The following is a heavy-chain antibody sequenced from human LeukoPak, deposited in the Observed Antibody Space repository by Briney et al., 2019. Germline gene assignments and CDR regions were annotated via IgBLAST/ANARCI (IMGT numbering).Heavy chain of an antibody. Sequence: PSETLSLTCTVSGGSISSYYWSWIRQPPGKGLEWIGEINHSGSTNYNPSLKSRVTISVDTSKNQFSLKLSSVTAADTAVYYCARGRLYYYDSSGYGYYWGQGTLVTVSS. CDR3: ARGRLYYYDSSGYGYY. CDR2: INHSGST. CDR1: GGSISSYY. V-gene: IGHV4-34*01. J-gene: IGHJ4*02. D-gene: IGHD3-22*01.